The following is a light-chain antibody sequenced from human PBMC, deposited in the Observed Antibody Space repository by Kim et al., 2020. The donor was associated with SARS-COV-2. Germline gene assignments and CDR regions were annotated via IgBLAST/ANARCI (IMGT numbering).Light chain of an antibody. V-gene: IGLV2-11*01. CDR1: GRDDGGYNY. Sequence: GRSVTISSTGTGRDDGGYNYVSWYQQHPGKAPKLMIYDVSKRPSGIPDRFSGSKSGNTASRTISGLQAEDEADYYCCSYAGSYTWVFGGGTQLTVL. J-gene: IGLJ3*02. CDR2: DVS. CDR3: CSYAGSYTWV.